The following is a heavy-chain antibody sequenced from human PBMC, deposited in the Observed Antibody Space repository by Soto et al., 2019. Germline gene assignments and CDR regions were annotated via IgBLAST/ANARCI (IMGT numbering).Heavy chain of an antibody. Sequence: SETLSLTCVVSGGSISSSNWWSWVRQPPGKGLEWIGEIYHSGRTNYNPSLKSRVSISLDKSKNQFSLKLSSVTAADTAVYYCARLRTYDLMTAPDYWGQGPLVTVSS. CDR2: IYHSGRT. D-gene: IGHD2-21*02. J-gene: IGHJ4*02. CDR1: GGSISSSNW. V-gene: IGHV4-4*02. CDR3: ARLRTYDLMTAPDY.